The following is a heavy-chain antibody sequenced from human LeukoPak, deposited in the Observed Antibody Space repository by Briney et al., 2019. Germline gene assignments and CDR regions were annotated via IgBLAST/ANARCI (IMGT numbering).Heavy chain of an antibody. D-gene: IGHD6-19*01. CDR2: IYYSGST. CDR3: ARDPTYTGYSSGWYDY. CDR1: GGSISSSSYY. V-gene: IGHV4-39*07. J-gene: IGHJ4*02. Sequence: SETLSLTCTVSGGSISSSSYYWGWIRQPPGKGLEWIGSIYYSGSTYYNPSLKSRVTISIDTSKNQFSLKLSSLTAADTAVYYCARDPTYTGYSSGWYDYWGQGTLVTVSS.